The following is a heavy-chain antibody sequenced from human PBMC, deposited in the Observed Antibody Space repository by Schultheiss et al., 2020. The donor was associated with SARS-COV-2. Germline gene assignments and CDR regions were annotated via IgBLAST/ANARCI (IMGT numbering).Heavy chain of an antibody. Sequence: SETLSLTCTVSGGSIGRSGYYWSWIRQPPGKGLEWIGYIYYSGSTNYNPSLKTRVTISVDTSKNQFSLKLSSVTAADTAVYYCARLAYSYDSSGYLLAPTFDYWGQGTLVTGSS. CDR1: GGSIGRSGYY. CDR3: ARLAYSYDSSGYLLAPTFDY. D-gene: IGHD3-22*01. J-gene: IGHJ4*02. CDR2: IYYSGST. V-gene: IGHV4-61*05.